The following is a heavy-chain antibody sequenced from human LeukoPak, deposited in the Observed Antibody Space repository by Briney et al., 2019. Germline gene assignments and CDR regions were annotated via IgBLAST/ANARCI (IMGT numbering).Heavy chain of an antibody. CDR2: ISGSGGST. D-gene: IGHD5-12*01. CDR3: ATLIRHRRYSGYVGEIGGFDY. V-gene: IGHV3-23*01. J-gene: IGHJ4*02. Sequence: GGSLRLSCAASGFTFSSYAMSWVRQAPGKGLEWVSAISGSGGSTYYADSVKGRFTISRDNSKNTLYLQMNSLRAEDTAVYYCATLIRHRRYSGYVGEIGGFDYWGQGTLVTVSS. CDR1: GFTFSSYA.